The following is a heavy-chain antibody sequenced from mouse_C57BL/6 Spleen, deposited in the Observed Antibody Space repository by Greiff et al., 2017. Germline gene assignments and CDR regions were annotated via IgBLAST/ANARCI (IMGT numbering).Heavy chain of an antibody. V-gene: IGHV6-6*01. D-gene: IGHD2-3*01. CDR2: IRNTANNHAT. J-gene: IGHJ3*01. CDR1: GFTFSDAW. Sequence: DVKLVESGGGLVQPGGSMKVSCAASGFTFSDAWMDWVRPSPEKGLEWVAEIRNTANNHATYYVESVQGRFTISRDDSKSSVYLQMNSLIAEDTGIYYCQVYDGPFAYWGQGTLVTVSA. CDR3: QVYDGPFAY.